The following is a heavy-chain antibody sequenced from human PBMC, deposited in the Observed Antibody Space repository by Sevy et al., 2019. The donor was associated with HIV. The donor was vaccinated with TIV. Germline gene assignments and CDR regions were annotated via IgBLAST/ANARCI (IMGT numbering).Heavy chain of an antibody. D-gene: IGHD3-10*01. J-gene: IGHJ3*02. Sequence: GGSLRLSCAASGFTFSSYSMNWVRQAPGKGLEWVSSISSSSSYIYYADSVKGRFTISRDNAKNSLYLQMNSLRAEDTAVYYCARVGSPIQLLPLNDAFGIWGQGTMVTVSS. CDR2: ISSSSSYI. CDR1: GFTFSSYS. V-gene: IGHV3-21*01. CDR3: ARVGSPIQLLPLNDAFGI.